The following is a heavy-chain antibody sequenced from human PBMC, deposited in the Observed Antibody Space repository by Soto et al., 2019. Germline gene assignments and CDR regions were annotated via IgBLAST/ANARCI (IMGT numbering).Heavy chain of an antibody. CDR3: AREVSSGSNWFDP. CDR1: GFTFSSYG. J-gene: IGHJ5*02. Sequence: QVQLVESGGGVVQPGRSLRLSCAASGFTFSSYGMHWVRQAPGKGLEWVAVIWYDGSNKYYADSVKGRFTISRDNSKNTLYLQMNSLRAEDTAVYYCAREVSSGSNWFDPWGQGTLVTVSS. V-gene: IGHV3-33*01. D-gene: IGHD3-10*01. CDR2: IWYDGSNK.